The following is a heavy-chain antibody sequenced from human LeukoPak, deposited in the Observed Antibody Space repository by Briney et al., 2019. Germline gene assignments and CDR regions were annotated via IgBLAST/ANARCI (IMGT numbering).Heavy chain of an antibody. V-gene: IGHV1-24*01. D-gene: IGHD6-19*01. CDR2: FDPEDGET. CDR3: ATDWAVAGNFDY. Sequence: ASVKVSCKVSRYTLTELSMHWVRQAPGKGLEWMGGFDPEDGETIYAQKFQGRVTMTEDTSTDTAYMELSSLRSEDTAVYYCATDWAVAGNFDYWGQGTLVTVSS. CDR1: RYTLTELS. J-gene: IGHJ4*02.